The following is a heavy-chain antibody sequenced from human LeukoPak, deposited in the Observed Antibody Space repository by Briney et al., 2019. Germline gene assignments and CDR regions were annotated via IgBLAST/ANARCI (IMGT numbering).Heavy chain of an antibody. Sequence: SETLSLTCTVSGGSISSSSYYWGWIRQPPGKGLEWIGSIYYSGSTYYNPSLKSRVTISVDTSKNQFSLKLSSVTAADTAVYYCARVQGYCSGGSCWRGYYHFDYWGEETLVTVFS. CDR1: GGSISSSSYY. CDR3: ARVQGYCSGGSCWRGYYHFDY. D-gene: IGHD2-15*01. J-gene: IGHJ4*02. CDR2: IYYSGST. V-gene: IGHV4-39*07.